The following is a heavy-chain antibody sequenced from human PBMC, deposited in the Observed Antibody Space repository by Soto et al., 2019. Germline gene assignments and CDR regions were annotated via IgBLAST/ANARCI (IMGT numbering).Heavy chain of an antibody. J-gene: IGHJ4*02. CDR3: ARHHDS. CDR2: IYYSGST. CDR1: GASISSYY. V-gene: IGHV4-59*08. Sequence: PSETLSLTCTVSGASISSYYWSWIRQPPGKGLEWIGYIYYSGSTNYNPSLKSRVTISVDTSKNQFSLKLSSVTAADTAVYYCARHHDSWGQGTLVTVS.